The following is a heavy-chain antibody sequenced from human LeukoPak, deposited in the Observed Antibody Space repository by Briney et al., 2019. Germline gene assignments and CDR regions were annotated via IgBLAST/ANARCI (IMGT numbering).Heavy chain of an antibody. CDR2: IYYSGST. CDR1: GGSISSGGYY. D-gene: IGHD3-3*01. Sequence: SETLSLTCTVSGGSISSGGYYWSWIRQHPGKGLEWIGYIYYSGSTYYNPSLKSRVTISVDTSKNQFSLKPSSVTAADTAVYYCARVRYYDFWSGYNWFDPWGQGTLVTVSS. CDR3: ARVRYYDFWSGYNWFDP. V-gene: IGHV4-31*03. J-gene: IGHJ5*02.